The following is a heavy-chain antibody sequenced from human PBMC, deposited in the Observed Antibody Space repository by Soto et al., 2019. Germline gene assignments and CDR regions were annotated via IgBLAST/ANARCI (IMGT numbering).Heavy chain of an antibody. Sequence: PSETLCLTCTVSGGSISSGDYYWSWIRQPPGKGLEWIGYIYYSGSTYYNPSLKSRVTISVDTSKNQFSLKLSSVTAADTAVYYCARSSLVVAATYYFDYWGQGTLVTVSS. CDR3: ARSSLVVAATYYFDY. V-gene: IGHV4-30-4*01. CDR1: GGSISSGDYY. J-gene: IGHJ4*02. CDR2: IYYSGST. D-gene: IGHD2-15*01.